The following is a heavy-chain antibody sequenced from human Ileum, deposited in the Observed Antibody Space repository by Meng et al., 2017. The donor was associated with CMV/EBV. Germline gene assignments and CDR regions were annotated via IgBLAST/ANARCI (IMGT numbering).Heavy chain of an antibody. J-gene: IGHJ5*02. V-gene: IGHV4-34*01. D-gene: IGHD3-22*01. CDR2: INHSDGT. CDR1: GYFSGVR. CDR3: ARGPDYYDSSGYLGWFDP. Sequence: GYFSGVRQTSGQQPEGKGLKYIRDINHSDGTNYKPSVKSRVTISVDTSNIQFTLLLSSVTAADTAVYYCARGPDYYDSSGYLGWFDPWGQGTLVTVSS.